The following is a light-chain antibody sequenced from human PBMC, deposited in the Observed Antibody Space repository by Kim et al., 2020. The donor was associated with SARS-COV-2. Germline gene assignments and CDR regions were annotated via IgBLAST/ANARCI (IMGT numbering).Light chain of an antibody. CDR1: SSDVGGYTY. CDR2: DVS. J-gene: IGLJ1*01. CDR3: SSYTTSSTSYV. V-gene: IGLV2-14*03. Sequence: QSITIYCTGTSSDVGGYTYVSWYQQHPGKAPKLMIYDVSNRPSGVSNRFSGSKSGNTASLTISGLQTEDEADYYCSSYTTSSTSYVFGTGTKVTVL.